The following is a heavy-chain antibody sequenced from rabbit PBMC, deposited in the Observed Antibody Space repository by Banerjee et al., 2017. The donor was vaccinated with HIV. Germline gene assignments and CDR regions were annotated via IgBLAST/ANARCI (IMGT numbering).Heavy chain of an antibody. CDR1: GFSLSNNYV. J-gene: IGHJ4*01. V-gene: IGHV1S40*01. Sequence: QSLEESGGDLVKPGASLTLTCTASGFSLSNNYVMCWVRQAPGKGLEWIACIYASSSGSTYYASWAKGRFTISKTSSTTVTLQMTSLTAADTATYFCARAYSYADYGYASHLWGPGTLVTVS. CDR2: IYASSSGST. D-gene: IGHD6-1*01. CDR3: ARAYSYADYGYASHL.